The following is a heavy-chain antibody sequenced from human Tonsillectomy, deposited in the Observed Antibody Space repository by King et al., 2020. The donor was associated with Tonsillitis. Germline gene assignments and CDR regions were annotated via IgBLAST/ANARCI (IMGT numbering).Heavy chain of an antibody. V-gene: IGHV4-34*01. CDR3: ARVRSSSDFDY. Sequence: VQLQQWGAGLLKPSETLSLTCAVYGGSFSGYYWSWIRQPPGKGLEWIGEINHSGSTNYNPSLKSRVTISVDTSKNQFSLKLSSVTAADTAVYYCARVRSSSDFDYWGQGTLVTVSS. CDR1: GGSFSGYY. J-gene: IGHJ4*02. CDR2: INHSGST. D-gene: IGHD6-13*01.